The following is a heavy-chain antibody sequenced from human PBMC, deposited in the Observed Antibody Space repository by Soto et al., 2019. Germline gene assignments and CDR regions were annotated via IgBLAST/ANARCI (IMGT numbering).Heavy chain of an antibody. CDR3: ASETSNCGWYCWFDP. V-gene: IGHV3-74*01. CDR1: GFTFSSYW. Sequence: EVQLVESGGGLVQPGGSLRLSCAASGFTFSSYWMHWVRQAPGKGLVWVSRINSDGSSTSYADSVKGQFTISRDNAKNTVYLQMNSLRAEDTAVYYCASETSNCGWYCWFDPWGQGTLVTVSS. D-gene: IGHD6-19*01. J-gene: IGHJ5*02. CDR2: INSDGSST.